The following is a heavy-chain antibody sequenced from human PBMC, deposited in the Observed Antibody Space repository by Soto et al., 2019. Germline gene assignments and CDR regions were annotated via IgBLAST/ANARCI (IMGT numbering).Heavy chain of an antibody. J-gene: IGHJ6*02. CDR3: ARGGYCSGASCAYMGHYYYYGMDG. CDR2: IYYSGST. V-gene: IGHV4-39*01. D-gene: IGHD2-15*01. Sequence: PSETLSLTCTVSGGSISSSNYYWGWIRQPPGKGLEWIGSIYYSGSTYYNPSLKSRVTISVDTSKNQFSLKLSSVTAADTAMYYCARGGYCSGASCAYMGHYYYYGMDGWGQGTTVTVSS. CDR1: GGSISSSNYY.